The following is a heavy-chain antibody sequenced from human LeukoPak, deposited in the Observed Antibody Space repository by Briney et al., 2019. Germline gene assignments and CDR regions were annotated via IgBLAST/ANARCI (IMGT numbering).Heavy chain of an antibody. Sequence: KSGGSLRLSCAASGFTFSNAWMSWVRQAPGKGLEWVGRIKSKTDGGTTDYAAPVKGRFTISRDDSKNTLYLQMNSLKTEDTAVYYCTTGRVGITMVRVPRDGMDVWGKGTTVTVSS. CDR3: TTGRVGITMVRVPRDGMDV. J-gene: IGHJ6*04. V-gene: IGHV3-15*01. D-gene: IGHD3-10*01. CDR1: GFTFSNAW. CDR2: IKSKTDGGTT.